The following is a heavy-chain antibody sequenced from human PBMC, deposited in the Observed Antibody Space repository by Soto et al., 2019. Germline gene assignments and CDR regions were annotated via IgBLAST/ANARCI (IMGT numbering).Heavy chain of an antibody. CDR2: IFANGHT. V-gene: IGHV4-4*07. D-gene: IGHD6-13*01. CDR1: GVSISEKY. Sequence: SETLSLTCIVSGVSISEKYWNWVRQPPGKGLEWIGLIFANGHTDYNPSLKSRVTMSVDASKNQFSLRLTSMTAADTAVYYCVASLAASGLNWLDPWGRGTLVTVSS. J-gene: IGHJ5*02. CDR3: VASLAASGLNWLDP.